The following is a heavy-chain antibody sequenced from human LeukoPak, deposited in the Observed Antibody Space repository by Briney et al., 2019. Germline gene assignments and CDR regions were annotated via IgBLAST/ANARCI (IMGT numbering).Heavy chain of an antibody. J-gene: IGHJ4*02. Sequence: TSETLSLTCTVSGGSISSYYWSWIRRPPGKGLEWIGYIYYSGSTNYNPSLKSRVTISVDTSKNQFSLKLSSVTAADTAVYYCARGYSGYDVGYWGQGTLVTVSS. CDR3: ARGYSGYDVGY. V-gene: IGHV4-59*08. CDR2: IYYSGST. CDR1: GGSISSYY. D-gene: IGHD5-12*01.